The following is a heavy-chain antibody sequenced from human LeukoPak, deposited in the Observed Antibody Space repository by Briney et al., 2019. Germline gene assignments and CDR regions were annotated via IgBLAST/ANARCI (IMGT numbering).Heavy chain of an antibody. CDR2: ISYDGSNK. V-gene: IGHV3-30*03. D-gene: IGHD6-19*01. CDR3: ARSSGWTPGN. Sequence: GGSLRLSCVASGFTFSSYGMHWVRQAPGKGLEWEAFISYDGSNKYYADSVKGRFTISRDNSKNTLYLQMNSLRAEDTAVYYCARSSGWTPGNWGQGTLVTVSS. CDR1: GFTFSSYG. J-gene: IGHJ4*02.